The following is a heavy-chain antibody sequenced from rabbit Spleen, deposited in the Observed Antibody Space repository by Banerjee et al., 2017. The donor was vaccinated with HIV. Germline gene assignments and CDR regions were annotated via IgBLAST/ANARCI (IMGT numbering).Heavy chain of an antibody. Sequence: QEQLVESGGGLVKPGSSLTLTCTASGFSFSSSYDMSWVRQAPGKGLEWIGFIYTGNGKNYYASWAKGRFTISKTSSTTVTLQMTSLTAADTATYFCARSSDSNDRPNLWGPGTLVTVS. CDR3: ARSSDSNDRPNL. J-gene: IGHJ4*01. V-gene: IGHV1S45*01. D-gene: IGHD8-1*01. CDR2: IYTGNGKN. CDR1: GFSFSSSYD.